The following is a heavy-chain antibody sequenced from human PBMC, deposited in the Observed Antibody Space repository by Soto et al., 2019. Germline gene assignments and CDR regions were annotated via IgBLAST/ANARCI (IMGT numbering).Heavy chain of an antibody. Sequence: EVQLVESGGGLVQPGGSLTLSCAASGFTFRSYEMHWVRQPPGKGLQWISYISADGSGTYYADSVRGRFTISRDNARNSLSLQMNRPGAGDTAIYYCVRDLHEPLPADVLRVTKWGQGTQVTVSS. CDR2: ISADGSGT. V-gene: IGHV3-48*03. CDR3: VRDLHEPLPADVLRVTK. J-gene: IGHJ4*02. CDR1: GFTFRSYE. D-gene: IGHD3-3*01.